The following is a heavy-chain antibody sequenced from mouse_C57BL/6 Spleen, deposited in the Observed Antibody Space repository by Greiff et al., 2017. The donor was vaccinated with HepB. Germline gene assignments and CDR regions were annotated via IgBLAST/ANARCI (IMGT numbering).Heavy chain of an antibody. CDR2: INPSSGYT. CDR1: GYTFTSYT. V-gene: IGHV1-4*01. Sequence: VQLQQSGAELARPGASVKMSCKASGYTFTSYTMHWVKQRPGQGLEWIGYINPSSGYTKYNQKCKDKATLTADKSSSTAYMQRSSLTSEDSAVYDCARGPIYYGSSYNAMDYWGQGTSVTVSS. CDR3: ARGPIYYGSSYNAMDY. J-gene: IGHJ4*01. D-gene: IGHD1-1*01.